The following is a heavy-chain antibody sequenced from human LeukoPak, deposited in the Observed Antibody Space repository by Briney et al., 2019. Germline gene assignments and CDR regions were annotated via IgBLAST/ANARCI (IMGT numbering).Heavy chain of an antibody. CDR3: ARGRGSSSSHY. V-gene: IGHV4-34*01. D-gene: IGHD6-6*01. Sequence: SSETLSLTCAVYGGSFSGYYWSWIRQPPGKGLEWIGEINHRGSTNYNPSLKSRVTISVDTSKNQFSLKLSSVTAADTAVYYCARGRGSSSSHYWGQGTLVTVSS. CDR2: INHRGST. J-gene: IGHJ4*02. CDR1: GGSFSGYY.